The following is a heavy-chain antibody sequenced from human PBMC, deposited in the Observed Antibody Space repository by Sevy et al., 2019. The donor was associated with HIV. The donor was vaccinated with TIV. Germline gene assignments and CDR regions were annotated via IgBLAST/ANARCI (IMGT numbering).Heavy chain of an antibody. CDR3: AKDYSAGITFVRGAYRARGDYFDY. V-gene: IGHV3-30*18. Sequence: GGSLRLSCVTSGFTFRTSGMHWVRQSPGKELEWVAIISYDEAHKNYADSVRGRFSISKDNSKNTLYLQMSSLKTEDTAVSYCAKDYSAGITFVRGAYRARGDYFDYWGQGTQVTVSS. CDR2: ISYDEAHK. D-gene: IGHD3-10*01. CDR1: GFTFRTSG. J-gene: IGHJ4*02.